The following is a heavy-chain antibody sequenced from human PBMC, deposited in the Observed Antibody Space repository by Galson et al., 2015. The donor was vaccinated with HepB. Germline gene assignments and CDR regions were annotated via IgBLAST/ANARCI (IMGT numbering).Heavy chain of an antibody. V-gene: IGHV1-69*06. CDR1: GGTFSSYA. CDR2: IIPIFGTA. Sequence: SVKVSCKASGGTFSSYAISWVRQAPGQGLEWTGGIIPIFGTANYAQKFQGRVTITADKSTSTAYMELSSLRSEDTAVYYCARDTRDGYNYGYWGQGTLVTVSS. CDR3: ARDTRDGYNYGY. D-gene: IGHD5-24*01. J-gene: IGHJ4*02.